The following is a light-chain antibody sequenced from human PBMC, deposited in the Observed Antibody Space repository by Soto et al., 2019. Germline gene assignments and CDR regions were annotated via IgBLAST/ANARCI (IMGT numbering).Light chain of an antibody. CDR1: SSNIGAGYD. Sequence: QSVLTQPPSVSGAPGQRVTISCTGSSSNIGAGYDVHWYQQIPGTAPKLLIYVNSNRPSGVPDRFSGSKSGTSASLAITGLQAEDEAGYYCQSYDSSLSAVVFGGGTKLTVL. CDR3: QSYDSSLSAVV. CDR2: VNS. V-gene: IGLV1-40*01. J-gene: IGLJ2*01.